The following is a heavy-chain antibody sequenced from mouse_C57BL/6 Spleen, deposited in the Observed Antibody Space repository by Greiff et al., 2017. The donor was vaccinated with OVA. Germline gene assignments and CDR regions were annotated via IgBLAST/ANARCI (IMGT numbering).Heavy chain of an antibody. D-gene: IGHD2-4*01. CDR2: INPSSGYT. Sequence: VQLQQSGADLAKPGASVKLSCKASGYTFTSYWMHWVQQRPGQGLEWIGYINPSSGYTKYKQKFKDKATLTADKSSSTAYMQLSSLTYEDSAVYYCARDYDYWYFDVWGTGTTVTVSS. CDR3: ARDYDYWYFDV. CDR1: GYTFTSYW. V-gene: IGHV1-7*01. J-gene: IGHJ1*03.